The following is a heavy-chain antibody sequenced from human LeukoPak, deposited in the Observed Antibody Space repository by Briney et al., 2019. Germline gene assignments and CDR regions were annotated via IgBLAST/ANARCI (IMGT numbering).Heavy chain of an antibody. Sequence: PSETLSLTCAVYGGSFSGYYWSWIRQPPGKGLEWIGEINHSGSTNYNPSLKSRVAISVDTSKNQFSLKLSSVTAADTAVYYCARGDLRTVTFDYWGQGTLVTVSS. V-gene: IGHV4-34*01. J-gene: IGHJ4*02. CDR2: INHSGST. CDR1: GGSFSGYY. D-gene: IGHD4-17*01. CDR3: ARGDLRTVTFDY.